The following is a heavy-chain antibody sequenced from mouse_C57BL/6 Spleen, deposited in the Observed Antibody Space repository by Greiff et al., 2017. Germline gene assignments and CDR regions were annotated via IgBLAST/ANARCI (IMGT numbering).Heavy chain of an antibody. D-gene: IGHD2-10*02. Sequence: EVHLVESGGGLVKPGGSLKLSCAASGFTFSSYTMSWVRQTPEKRLEWVATISGGGGNTYYPDSVKGRFTISRDNAKNTLYLQMSSLRSEDTALYYCARLYEFDYWGQGTTLTVSS. J-gene: IGHJ2*01. V-gene: IGHV5-9*01. CDR2: ISGGGGNT. CDR1: GFTFSSYT. CDR3: ARLYEFDY.